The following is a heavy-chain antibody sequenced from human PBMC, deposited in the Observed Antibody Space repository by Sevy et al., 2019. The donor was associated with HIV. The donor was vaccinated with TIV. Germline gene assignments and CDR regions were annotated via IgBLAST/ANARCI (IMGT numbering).Heavy chain of an antibody. CDR1: GFTFSNAW. D-gene: IGHD3-16*01. J-gene: IGHJ1*01. CDR3: TRGGSLFQH. Sequence: GGSLRLSCAASGFTFSNAWMSWVRQAPGKGLEWVGHVKSKSDGGTTDDPAPARCRFTITRDYSKNTLYLQMNSLKTEDTAVYYCTRGGSLFQHWGQGTLVTVSS. V-gene: IGHV3-15*01. CDR2: VKSKSDGGTT.